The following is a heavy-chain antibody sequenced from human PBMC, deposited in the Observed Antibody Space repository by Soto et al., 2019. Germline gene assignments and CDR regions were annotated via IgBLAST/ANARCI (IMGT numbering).Heavy chain of an antibody. J-gene: IGHJ4*02. CDR3: AGDTNYYASGSGVDF. V-gene: IGHV3-21*01. CDR1: GFTFSSYS. CDR2: ITSNTNYI. D-gene: IGHD3-10*01. Sequence: EVQLVESGGGLVSPGGSLRLSCVASGFTFSSYSMSWVRQAPGEGLEWVSSITSNTNYIHYGDSVKGRFAISRDNAKHSLHLQMHSLSGDDPAVYFCAGDTNYYASGSGVDFWGQGTLVTVSS.